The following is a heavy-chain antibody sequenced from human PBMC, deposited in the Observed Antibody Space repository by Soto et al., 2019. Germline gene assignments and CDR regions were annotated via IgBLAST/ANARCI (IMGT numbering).Heavy chain of an antibody. CDR3: ARSGVPGETVATIKGAFDI. Sequence: PSETLSLICTVSGGSISSGDYYWSWIRQPPGKGLEWIGYINHSGSTNYNPSLKSRVTISVDTSKNQFSLKLSSVTAADTAVYYCARSGVPGETVATIKGAFDIWGQGTMVTVSS. J-gene: IGHJ3*02. D-gene: IGHD5-12*01. CDR1: GGSISSGDYY. CDR2: INHSGST. V-gene: IGHV4-30-4*01.